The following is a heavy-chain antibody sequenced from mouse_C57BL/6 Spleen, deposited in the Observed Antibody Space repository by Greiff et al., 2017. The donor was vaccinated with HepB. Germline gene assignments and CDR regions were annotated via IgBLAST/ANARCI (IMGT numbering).Heavy chain of an antibody. D-gene: IGHD1-1*01. CDR3: TREGDYYGSSDY. Sequence: EVQLVESGEGLVKPGGSLKLSCAASGFTFSSYAMSWVRQTPEKRLEWVAYISSGGDYIYYADTVKGRFTISRDNARNTLYLQMSSLKSEDTAMYYCTREGDYYGSSDYWGQGTTLTVSS. CDR1: GFTFSSYA. V-gene: IGHV5-9-1*02. CDR2: ISSGGDYI. J-gene: IGHJ2*01.